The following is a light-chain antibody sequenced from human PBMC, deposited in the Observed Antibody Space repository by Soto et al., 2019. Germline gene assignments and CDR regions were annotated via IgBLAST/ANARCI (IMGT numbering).Light chain of an antibody. J-gene: IGLJ2*01. V-gene: IGLV4-69*01. CDR2: VNSDGSH. Sequence: QPVLTQSPSASASLGASVKLTCTLSSGYSTYAIAWHQQQPKKGPRYLMKVNSDGSHIKGDGIPDRFSGSRSGPERHLTISSLQSEDEADYYCQTWDTGIRVFGGGTQLTVL. CDR3: QTWDTGIRV. CDR1: SGYSTYA.